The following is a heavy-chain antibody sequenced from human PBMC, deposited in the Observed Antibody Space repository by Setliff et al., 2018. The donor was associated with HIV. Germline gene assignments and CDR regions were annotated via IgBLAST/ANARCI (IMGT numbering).Heavy chain of an antibody. J-gene: IGHJ3*01. CDR2: ISSRVGTT. D-gene: IGHD2-8*02. CDR3: AKDLNPGRSGAFDV. CDR1: GFTFNTYA. Sequence: QPGGSLRLSCAASGFTFNTYALNWVRQAPGKGLEWVSSISSRVGTTYYADSVKGRFTISRDISKNTLYLQTNTLRAEDTALYYCAKDLNPGRSGAFDVWGQGTMVTVSS. V-gene: IGHV3-23*01.